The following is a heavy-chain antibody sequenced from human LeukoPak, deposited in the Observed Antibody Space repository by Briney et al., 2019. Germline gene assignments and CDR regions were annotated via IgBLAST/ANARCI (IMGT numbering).Heavy chain of an antibody. CDR1: GYTFTSYG. CDR2: ISAYNGNT. CDR3: ARGGSGPLDYYYYMDV. Sequence: ASVKVSFKASGYTFTSYGISWVRQAPGQRLEWMGWISAYNGNTNYAQKLQGRVTMTTDTSTSTAYMELRSLRSDDTAVYYCARGGSGPLDYYYYMDVWGKGTTVTVSS. V-gene: IGHV1-18*01. J-gene: IGHJ6*03. D-gene: IGHD3-10*01.